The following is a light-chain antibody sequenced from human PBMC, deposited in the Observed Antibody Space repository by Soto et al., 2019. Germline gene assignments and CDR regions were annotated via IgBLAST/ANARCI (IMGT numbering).Light chain of an antibody. Sequence: QSVLTQPPSASGTAGQRVTISCSGSSSNIGSNTVNWYQHLPGTAPKLLIYSNFQRPSGVPDRFSGSKSGTSASLAISGLQSEDEADYYCAAWDDSLNGWVFGGGTKLTVL. CDR2: SNF. CDR1: SSNIGSNT. J-gene: IGLJ3*02. V-gene: IGLV1-44*01. CDR3: AAWDDSLNGWV.